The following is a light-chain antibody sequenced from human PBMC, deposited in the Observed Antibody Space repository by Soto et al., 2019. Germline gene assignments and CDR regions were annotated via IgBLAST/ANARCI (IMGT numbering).Light chain of an antibody. CDR1: SSDVGGYNY. V-gene: IGLV2-14*01. Sequence: SMLTQPASVSGSTGQSITISCTGTSSDVGGYNYVSWYQQHPGKAPKLMIYDVSNRPSGVSNRFSGSKSGNTASLTISGLQAEDEADYYCSSYTSSSTRVFGTGTKVTVL. J-gene: IGLJ1*01. CDR3: SSYTSSSTRV. CDR2: DVS.